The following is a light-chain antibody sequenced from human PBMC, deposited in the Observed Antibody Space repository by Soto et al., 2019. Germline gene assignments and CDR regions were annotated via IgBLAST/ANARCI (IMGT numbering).Light chain of an antibody. CDR1: SSNNGSNT. Sequence: QSVLTQPPSGSGIPGQRVTIPCSGSSSNNGSNTVSWYQQLPGTAPRLLIYSNNQRPSGVPDRFSGSKSGTSASLAVSGLQSEDEADYYCAAWDDRLNGYVFGTGTKLTVL. V-gene: IGLV1-44*01. J-gene: IGLJ1*01. CDR3: AAWDDRLNGYV. CDR2: SNN.